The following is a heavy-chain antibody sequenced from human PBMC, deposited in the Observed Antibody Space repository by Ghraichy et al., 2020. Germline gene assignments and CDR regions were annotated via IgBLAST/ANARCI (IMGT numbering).Heavy chain of an antibody. J-gene: IGHJ5*02. CDR2: IYHSGST. D-gene: IGHD6-19*01. CDR3: ARVSGSGWYDWFDP. V-gene: IGHV4-4*02. Sequence: SETLSLTCAVSGGSISSSNWWSWVRQPPGKGLEWIGEIYHSGSTNYNPSLKSRVTISVDKSKNQFSLKLSSVTAADTAVYYCARVSGSGWYDWFDPWGQGTLVTVSS. CDR1: GGSISSSNW.